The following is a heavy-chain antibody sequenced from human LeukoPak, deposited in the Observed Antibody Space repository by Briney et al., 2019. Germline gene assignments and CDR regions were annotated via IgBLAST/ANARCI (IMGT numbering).Heavy chain of an antibody. Sequence: ASVKVSCKGSGYTFTSYYMHWVRQPPAQGLEWMGIINPSGGSTSYAQKFQGRVTMTRDTYTSTVYMELSSLRSEDTAVYYCARDKYYDSSGYYVAGYWGQGTLVTVSS. CDR1: GYTFTSYY. V-gene: IGHV1-46*01. D-gene: IGHD3-22*01. CDR3: ARDKYYDSSGYYVAGY. CDR2: INPSGGST. J-gene: IGHJ4*02.